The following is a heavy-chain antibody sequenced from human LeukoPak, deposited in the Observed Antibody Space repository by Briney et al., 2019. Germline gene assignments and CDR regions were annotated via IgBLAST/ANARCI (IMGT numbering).Heavy chain of an antibody. J-gene: IGHJ4*02. V-gene: IGHV3-53*01. CDR2: IYSGGST. Sequence: PGGSLRLSCAASGFTVSSNYMSWVRQAPGKGLEWVSVIYSGGSTYYADSVRGRFTISRHNSKNTLYLQMNSLRAEDTAVYYCAKSGYYYTSDYWGQGTLVTVSS. CDR3: AKSGYYYTSDY. D-gene: IGHD3-22*01. CDR1: GFTVSSNY.